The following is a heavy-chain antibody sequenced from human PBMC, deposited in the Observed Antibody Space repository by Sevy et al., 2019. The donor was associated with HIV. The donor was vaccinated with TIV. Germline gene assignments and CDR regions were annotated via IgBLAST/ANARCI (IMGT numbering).Heavy chain of an antibody. CDR3: TTIIVGATNY. D-gene: IGHD1-26*01. CDR2: ISSSRSTI. V-gene: IGHV3-48*02. Sequence: GRSLRLSCAASGFTFSSYSMNWFRQAPGKGLEWVSYISSSRSTIYYADSVKGRFTISRDNAKNSLYLHMNSLREEDTAVYYYTTIIVGATNYWGQGTLVTVSS. J-gene: IGHJ4*02. CDR1: GFTFSSYS.